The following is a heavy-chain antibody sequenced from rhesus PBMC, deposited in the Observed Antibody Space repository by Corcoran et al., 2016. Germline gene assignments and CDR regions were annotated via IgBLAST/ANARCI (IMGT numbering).Heavy chain of an antibody. D-gene: IGHD3-28*01. J-gene: IGHJ4*01. CDR1: GVSFTHYW. CDR3: TRGVYGSGSYAGDY. CDR2: INGDSGYT. Sequence: QVQLQESGPGLVKPSEPLSLTCAVPGVSFTHYWWSWIRQPPGKGLGWIGEINGDSGYTNYHPSLRCRVTISRDASKKQFSLKLSSATAADTAVYYCTRGVYGSGSYAGDYWGQGVLVTVSS. V-gene: IGHV4-80*01.